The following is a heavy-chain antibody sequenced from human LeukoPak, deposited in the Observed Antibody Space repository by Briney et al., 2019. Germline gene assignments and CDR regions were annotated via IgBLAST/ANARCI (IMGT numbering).Heavy chain of an antibody. V-gene: IGHV5-51*01. J-gene: IGHJ4*02. CDR1: GYTFTSYW. Sequence: GESLKISCKCSGYTFTSYWIAWVRQMPGKGLEWMGIIYPSDSETRYSPSFQGQVTISVDKSINTTFLQWSSLKASDTAIYYCSRPSTCTSSLYYWGLGTLVTVSS. CDR2: IYPSDSET. CDR3: SRPSTCTSSLYY.